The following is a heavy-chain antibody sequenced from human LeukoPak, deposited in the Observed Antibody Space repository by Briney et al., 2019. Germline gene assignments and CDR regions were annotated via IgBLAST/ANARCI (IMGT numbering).Heavy chain of an antibody. Sequence: SETLSLTCTVSGDSISSGCYYWSWLRHPPGERLEWIGDIYHSGVTYCNPCLKSRVTTSVDTSKNQFSLKLSSVTAADTAVYYCARSAYDGSRYYSDSWGQGTLVTVSS. V-gene: IGHV4-31*03. D-gene: IGHD3-22*01. CDR1: GDSISSGCYY. CDR2: IYHSGVT. CDR3: ARSAYDGSRYYSDS. J-gene: IGHJ4*02.